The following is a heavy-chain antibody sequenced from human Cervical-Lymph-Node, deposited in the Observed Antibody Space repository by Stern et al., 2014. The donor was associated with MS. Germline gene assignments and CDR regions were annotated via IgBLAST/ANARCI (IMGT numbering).Heavy chain of an antibody. V-gene: IGHV3-21*01. D-gene: IGHD3-10*01. Sequence: EVQLVESGGGLVKPGGSLRLSCTASGFIFSSYTMEWVRQAPGKGLEWVSCISSTTSHIYYADSVKGRFTISRNNAKNSVYLQMDSLRAEDTAVYYCARGRALPGKLDSWGQGTLVSVSS. CDR1: GFIFSSYT. J-gene: IGHJ4*02. CDR3: ARGRALPGKLDS. CDR2: ISSTTSHI.